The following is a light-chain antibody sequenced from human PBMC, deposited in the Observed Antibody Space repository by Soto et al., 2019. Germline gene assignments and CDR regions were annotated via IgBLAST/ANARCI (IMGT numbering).Light chain of an antibody. Sequence: EIVLTQSPGTLSLSPGEGATLSCRASQTISRSLLAGYQQKPGQAPRLLISGASSRATGIPDRFSGGGSGTDFTLTISRLEPEDFAVYYCQQYSDAPLTFGGGTKVEIK. CDR2: GAS. J-gene: IGKJ4*01. CDR1: QTISRSL. CDR3: QQYSDAPLT. V-gene: IGKV3-20*01.